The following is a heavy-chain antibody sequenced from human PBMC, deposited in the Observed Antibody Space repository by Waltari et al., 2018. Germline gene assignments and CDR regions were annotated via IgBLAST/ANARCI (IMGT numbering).Heavy chain of an antibody. Sequence: EVQLVESGGGLVKPGGSLRLSCAASGFTFSSYSMNWVRQAPGKGLEWVSSISSSRSYRYYAESVKGRFTISRDNAKNSLYLQMNSLRAEDTAVYYCARVPNAFDIWGQGTMVTVSS. V-gene: IGHV3-21*01. CDR1: GFTFSSYS. J-gene: IGHJ3*02. CDR3: ARVPNAFDI. CDR2: ISSSRSYR.